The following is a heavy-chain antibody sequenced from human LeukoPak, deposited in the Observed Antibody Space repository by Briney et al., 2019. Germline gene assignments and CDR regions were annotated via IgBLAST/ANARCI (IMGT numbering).Heavy chain of an antibody. Sequence: ASVKVSCKASGYTFTSYGISWVRQAPGQGLEWMGWISAYNGNTNYAQKLQGRVTMTTDTSTSTAYMELRSLRSDDTAVYYCARAVYDYVWGSYRYTCWSDPWGQGTLVTVSS. CDR2: ISAYNGNT. CDR1: GYTFTSYG. J-gene: IGHJ5*02. V-gene: IGHV1-18*01. CDR3: ARAVYDYVWGSYRYTCWSDP. D-gene: IGHD3-16*02.